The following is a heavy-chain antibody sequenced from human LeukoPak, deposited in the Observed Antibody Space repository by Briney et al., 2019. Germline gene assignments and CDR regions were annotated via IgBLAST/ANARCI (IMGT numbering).Heavy chain of an antibody. D-gene: IGHD6-13*01. CDR1: GFNFSSYE. CDR3: ARDQAGRHSDY. V-gene: IGHV3-48*03. Sequence: QPGGSLRLSCAASGFNFSSYEMNWVRQAPGKGLEWVSYISSSGSTIYYADSVKGRFTISRDNAKNSLYLQMNSLRAEDSAVYYCARDQAGRHSDYWGQGTLVTVSS. J-gene: IGHJ4*02. CDR2: ISSSGSTI.